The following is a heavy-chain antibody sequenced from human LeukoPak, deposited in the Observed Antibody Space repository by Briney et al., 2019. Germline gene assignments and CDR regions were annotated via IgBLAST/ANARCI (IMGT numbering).Heavy chain of an antibody. CDR3: ARGSSGWYMVDY. V-gene: IGHV1-2*02. CDR1: GYTFTGYY. CDR2: INPNSGGT. D-gene: IGHD6-19*01. J-gene: IGHJ4*02. Sequence: ASVTVSCTASGYTFTGYYMHWVRQAPGQGLEWMGWINPNSGGTNYAQKFQGRVTMTRDTSISTAYMELSRLRSDDTAVYYCARGSSGWYMVDYWGQGTLVTVSS.